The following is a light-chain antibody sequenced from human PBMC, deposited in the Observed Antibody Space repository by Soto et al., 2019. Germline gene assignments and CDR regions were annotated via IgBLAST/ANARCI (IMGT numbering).Light chain of an antibody. V-gene: IGLV1-40*01. CDR3: QSYDSRLSGLYV. CDR1: SSNIGAGYD. CDR2: GNI. Sequence: QSVLTQPPSVSGAPGQRVTISCTGSSSNIGAGYDVHWYQQLPGTAPKLLIYGNINRPSGVPDRFSASKSATSASLAITGLQAEDEADYYCQSYDSRLSGLYVFGTGTQLTVL. J-gene: IGLJ1*01.